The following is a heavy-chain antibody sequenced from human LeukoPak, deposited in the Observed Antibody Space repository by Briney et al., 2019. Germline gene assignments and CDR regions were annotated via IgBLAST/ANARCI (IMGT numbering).Heavy chain of an antibody. CDR2: IYSGGST. CDR1: GFTVSSNY. J-gene: IGHJ2*01. CDR3: AKDRTVGASYWYFDL. V-gene: IGHV3-53*01. D-gene: IGHD1-26*01. Sequence: PGGSLRLSCAASGFTVSSNYMSWVRQAPGKGLEWVSVIYSGGSTYYADSVKGRFTISRDSSKNTLFLQMNTLRAEDTAIYYCAKDRTVGASYWYFDLWGRGTLVTVSS.